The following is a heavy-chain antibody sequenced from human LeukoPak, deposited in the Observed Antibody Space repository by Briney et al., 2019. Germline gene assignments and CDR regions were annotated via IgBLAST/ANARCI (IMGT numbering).Heavy chain of an antibody. CDR2: ISYSGSTT. V-gene: IGHV3-48*03. CDR3: ARAGPPAFDP. J-gene: IGHJ5*02. Sequence: GGSLTLACAASGFTLTNFEMNWVRQAPGKGMEWVSYISYSGSTTSYADSVKGRFTISRDNAKNSLYLQMNSLRAEDTAVYYCARAGPPAFDPWGQGTLVTVSS. CDR1: GFTLTNFE.